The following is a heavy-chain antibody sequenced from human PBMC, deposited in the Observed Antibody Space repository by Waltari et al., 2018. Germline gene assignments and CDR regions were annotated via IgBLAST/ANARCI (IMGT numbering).Heavy chain of an antibody. CDR1: GFTFDDYA. V-gene: IGHV3-9*01. CDR3: AKDRSFGIAVAGTAGNYFDY. J-gene: IGHJ4*02. Sequence: EVQLVESGGGLVQPGRSLRLSCAASGFTFDDYAMHWVRQAPGKGLEWVSGISWNSGSIGYADSVKGRFTISRDNAKNSLYLQMNSLRAEDTALYYCAKDRSFGIAVAGTAGNYFDYWGQGTLVTVSS. D-gene: IGHD6-19*01. CDR2: ISWNSGSI.